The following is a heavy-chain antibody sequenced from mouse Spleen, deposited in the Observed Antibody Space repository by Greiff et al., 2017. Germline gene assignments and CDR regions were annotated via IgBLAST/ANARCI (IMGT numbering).Heavy chain of an antibody. CDR2: IHPNSGST. D-gene: IGHD1-2*01. V-gene: IGHV1-64*01. Sequence: QVHVKQPGAELVKPGASVKLSCKASGYTFTSYWMHWVKQRPGQGLEWIGMIHPNSGSTNYNEKFKSKATLTVDKSSSTAYMQLSSLTSEDSAVYYCAREWITTARYFDYWGQGTTLTVSS. CDR1: GYTFTSYW. CDR3: AREWITTARYFDY. J-gene: IGHJ2*01.